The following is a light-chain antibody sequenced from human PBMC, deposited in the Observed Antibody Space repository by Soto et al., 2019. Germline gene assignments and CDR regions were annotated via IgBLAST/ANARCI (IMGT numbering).Light chain of an antibody. CDR1: SSNIGSNY. J-gene: IGLJ3*02. CDR2: YNS. V-gene: IGLV1-47*02. CDR3: ATWDDRLYGRL. Sequence: QSVLTQPPSASGTPGQRVTISCSGSSSNIGSNYVYWYQQFPGTAPKLLIYYNSQRPSGVPDRFSGSKSGTSASLAISGLRSEDEADSYCATWDDRLYGRLFGGGTKVTVL.